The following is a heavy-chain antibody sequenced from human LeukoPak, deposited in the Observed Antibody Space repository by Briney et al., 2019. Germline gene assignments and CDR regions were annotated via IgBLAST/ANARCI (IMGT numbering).Heavy chain of an antibody. CDR1: GFAFSNHW. D-gene: IGHD2-21*01. J-gene: IGHJ4*02. Sequence: GRSLRPSCAASGFAFSNHWMHWVRQPPGNGLVWVLRIDERGSNAMYADSVKGRFSISRDNAKNTVNLQMNSLRAEDTGVYYCIRDEALWRLDYWGQGTLVTVSS. CDR3: IRDEALWRLDY. V-gene: IGHV3-74*03. CDR2: IDERGSNA.